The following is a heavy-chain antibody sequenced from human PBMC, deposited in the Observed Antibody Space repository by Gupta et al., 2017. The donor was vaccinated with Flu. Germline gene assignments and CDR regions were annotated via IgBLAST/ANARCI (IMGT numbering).Heavy chain of an antibody. Sequence: IHWLRQAPGQGPEWMGWINPNSGALNYAQKLQGRVTMTSDTSMNTAYMELGRLRSDDTAVYYCARGPPGSGWYGHNFDPWGQGTLVTVSS. D-gene: IGHD6-13*01. CDR2: INPNSGAL. V-gene: IGHV1-2*02. J-gene: IGHJ5*02. CDR3: ARGPPGSGWYGHNFDP.